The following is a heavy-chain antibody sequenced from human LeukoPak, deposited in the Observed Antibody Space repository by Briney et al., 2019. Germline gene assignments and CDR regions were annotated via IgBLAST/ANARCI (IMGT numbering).Heavy chain of an antibody. Sequence: QPGGSLRLSCAASGFTVSSNYMSWVRQAPGKGLEWVSVIYSGGSTYYADSVKGRFTISRDNSKNTLYLQMNSLRAEDTAVYYCATRPTQYSSSPQGAIWGQGTMVTVSS. CDR1: GFTVSSNY. D-gene: IGHD6-6*01. V-gene: IGHV3-53*01. CDR3: ATRPTQYSSSPQGAI. J-gene: IGHJ3*02. CDR2: IYSGGST.